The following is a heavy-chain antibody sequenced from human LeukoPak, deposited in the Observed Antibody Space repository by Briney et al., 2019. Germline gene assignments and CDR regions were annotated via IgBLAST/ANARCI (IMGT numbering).Heavy chain of an antibody. CDR3: IVFGDSNH. CDR2: ISISGSKT. D-gene: IGHD4-17*01. CDR1: EFDFSSHA. Sequence: GGSLRLSCAASEFDFSSHAMTWVRQAPGKGLEWVSAISISGSKTYYADSVKGRFTISRDNSKNTLYLQINSLRVEDTAVYYCIVFGDSNHWGQGTLVTVSS. J-gene: IGHJ5*02. V-gene: IGHV3-23*01.